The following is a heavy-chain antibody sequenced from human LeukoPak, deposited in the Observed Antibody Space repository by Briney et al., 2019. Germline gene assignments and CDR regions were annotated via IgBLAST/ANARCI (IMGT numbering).Heavy chain of an antibody. CDR1: GFTFSSYG. Sequence: PGGSLRLSCAASGFTFSSYGMHWVRQAPGKGLEWVSLIYSGGSTYYADSVKGRFTISRDNSKNTLYLQMNSLRAEDTAVYYCARDRGYDSSGYYRDYFDYWGQGTPVTVSS. CDR2: IYSGGST. J-gene: IGHJ4*02. D-gene: IGHD3-22*01. V-gene: IGHV3-66*01. CDR3: ARDRGYDSSGYYRDYFDY.